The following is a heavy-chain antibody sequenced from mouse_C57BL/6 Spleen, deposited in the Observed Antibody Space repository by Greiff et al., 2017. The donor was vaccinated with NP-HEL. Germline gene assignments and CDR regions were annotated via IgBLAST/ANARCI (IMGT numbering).Heavy chain of an antibody. CDR3: ARIYYDYLLDY. J-gene: IGHJ2*01. Sequence: EVKVVESGGGLVQPGGSLSLSCAASGFTFTDYYMSWVRQPPGKGLEWLGFIRHRGNGYTTEYRASVKGRFTISRDNSQSSLYLQVNALSAEYRATYCCARIYYDYLLDYGGQGTTLTVSS. CDR2: IRHRGNGYTT. V-gene: IGHV7-3*01. D-gene: IGHD2-4*01. CDR1: GFTFTDYY.